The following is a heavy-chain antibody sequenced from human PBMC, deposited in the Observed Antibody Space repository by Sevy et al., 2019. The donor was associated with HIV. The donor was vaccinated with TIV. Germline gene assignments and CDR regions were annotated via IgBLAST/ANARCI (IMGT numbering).Heavy chain of an antibody. CDR3: ARGLAALPGYYYGLDV. D-gene: IGHD6-6*01. J-gene: IGHJ6*02. CDR1: GFTFSSYG. CDR2: ILYDGSNK. Sequence: GGSLRPSCAASGFTFSSYGMLWVRQAPGKGLEWVTSILYDGSNKYYADSLKGRFTISRDNSKNMLYLQMNSLRVEDTAIYYCARGLAALPGYYYGLDVWGQGSTVTVSS. V-gene: IGHV3-30*03.